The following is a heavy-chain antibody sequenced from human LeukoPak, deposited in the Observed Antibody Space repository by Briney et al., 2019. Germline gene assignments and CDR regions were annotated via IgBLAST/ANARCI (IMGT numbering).Heavy chain of an antibody. V-gene: IGHV4-30-4*01. Sequence: SETLSLTCTVSGGSISSGDYYWSWIRQPPGKGLEWIGYIYYSGSTYYNPSLKSRVTISVDTSKNQFSLKLSSVTAADTAVYYCARVLYDSSGPYYYYGMDVWGQGTTVTVSS. CDR2: IYYSGST. CDR1: GGSISSGDYY. D-gene: IGHD3-22*01. CDR3: ARVLYDSSGPYYYYGMDV. J-gene: IGHJ6*02.